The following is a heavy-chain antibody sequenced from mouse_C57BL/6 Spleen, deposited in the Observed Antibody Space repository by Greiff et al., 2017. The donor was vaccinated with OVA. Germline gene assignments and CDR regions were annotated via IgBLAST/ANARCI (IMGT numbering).Heavy chain of an antibody. J-gene: IGHJ1*03. CDR1: GFTFSDYY. V-gene: IGHV5-16*01. D-gene: IGHD3-2*02. Sequence: EVMLVESEGGLVQPGSSMKLSCTASGFTFSDYYMAWVRQVPEKGLEWVANINYDGSSTYYLDSLKSRFIISRDNAKNILYLQMSSLKSEDTATYYCARPSSGYGYWYFDVWGTGTTVTVSS. CDR2: INYDGSST. CDR3: ARPSSGYGYWYFDV.